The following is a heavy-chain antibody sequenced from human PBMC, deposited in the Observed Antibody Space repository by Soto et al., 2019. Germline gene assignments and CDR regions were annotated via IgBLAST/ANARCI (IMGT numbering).Heavy chain of an antibody. CDR2: ISSSSSYI. CDR3: ARESDIVVVPAANEHAFDI. D-gene: IGHD2-2*01. J-gene: IGHJ3*02. CDR1: GFTFSSYS. V-gene: IGHV3-21*01. Sequence: GESLKISCAASGFTFSSYSMNWVRQAPGKGLEWVSSISSSSSYIYYADSVKGRFTISRDNAKNSLYLQMNSLRAEDTAVYYCARESDIVVVPAANEHAFDIWGQGTMVTVSS.